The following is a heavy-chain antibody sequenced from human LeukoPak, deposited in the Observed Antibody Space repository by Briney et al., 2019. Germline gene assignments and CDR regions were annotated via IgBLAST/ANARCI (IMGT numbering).Heavy chain of an antibody. V-gene: IGHV1-2*02. Sequence: ASVKVSCKASGYTFTGYYMHWVRQAPGQGLEWMGWINPNSGGTNYAQKFQGRVTMTRDTSISTAYMELSRLRSDDTAVYYCAIFGGTTVTTYNYWGQGTLVTVSS. CDR3: AIFGGTTVTTYNY. CDR1: GYTFTGYY. J-gene: IGHJ4*02. CDR2: INPNSGGT. D-gene: IGHD4-17*01.